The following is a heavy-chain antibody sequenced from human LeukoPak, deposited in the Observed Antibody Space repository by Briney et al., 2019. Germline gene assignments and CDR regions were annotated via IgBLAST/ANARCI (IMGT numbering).Heavy chain of an antibody. V-gene: IGHV4-34*09. CDR1: GGSFSGYY. Sequence: SETLSLTCAVYGGSFSGYYWSWIRQPPGKGLEWIGYIYYSGSTYYNPSLKSRVTISVDTSKNQFSLKLSSVTAADTAVYYCARMVRGVMDYYYYGMDVWGQGTTVTVSS. J-gene: IGHJ6*02. D-gene: IGHD3-10*01. CDR3: ARMVRGVMDYYYYGMDV. CDR2: IYYSGST.